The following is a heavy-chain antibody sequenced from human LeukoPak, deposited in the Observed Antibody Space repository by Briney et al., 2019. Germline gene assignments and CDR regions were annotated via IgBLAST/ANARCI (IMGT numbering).Heavy chain of an antibody. CDR3: ARRYSYGTFFFDY. CDR2: IKQDGSEK. J-gene: IGHJ4*02. V-gene: IGHV3-7*03. D-gene: IGHD5-18*01. CDR1: GFTFSSYW. Sequence: PGGSLRLSCAASGFTFSSYWMSWGREAPGKGLEWVANIKQDGSEKYYVDSVKGRFTISRDNAKNSLYLQMNSLRAEDTAVYYCARRYSYGTFFFDYWGQGTLVTVSS.